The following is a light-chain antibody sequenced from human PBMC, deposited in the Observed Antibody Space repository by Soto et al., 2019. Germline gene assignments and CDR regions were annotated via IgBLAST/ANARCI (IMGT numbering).Light chain of an antibody. CDR2: EVT. Sequence: QSVLTQPASVSGSPGQSITISCTGTNNDIGNYNLVSWYQQHPGQAPKLLIYEVTKRPSGVSDRFSGSKSGNSASLTISGLQPEDEADYFCCSYAGSTTYVIFGGGTQLTVL. CDR1: NNDIGNYNL. J-gene: IGLJ2*01. CDR3: CSYAGSTTYVI. V-gene: IGLV2-23*02.